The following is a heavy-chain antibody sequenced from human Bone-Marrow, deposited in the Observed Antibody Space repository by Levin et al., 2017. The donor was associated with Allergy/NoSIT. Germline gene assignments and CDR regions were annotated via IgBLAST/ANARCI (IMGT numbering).Heavy chain of an antibody. J-gene: IGHJ5*02. CDR3: ARAIAAAGDWFDP. CDR1: GGSFSGYY. CDR2: INHSGST. D-gene: IGHD6-13*01. V-gene: IGHV4-34*01. Sequence: PGGSLRLSCAVYGGSFSGYYWSWIRQPPGKGLEWIGEINHSGSTNYNPSLKSRVTISVDTSKNQFSLKLSSVTAADTAVYYCARAIAAAGDWFDPWGQGTLVTVSS.